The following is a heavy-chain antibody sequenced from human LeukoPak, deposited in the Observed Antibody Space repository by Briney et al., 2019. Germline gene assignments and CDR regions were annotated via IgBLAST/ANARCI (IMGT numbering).Heavy chain of an antibody. V-gene: IGHV3-53*01. Sequence: RAGGSLRLSCAASGFTVSSNYMSWVRQAPGKGLEWVSVIYSGGSTYYADSVKGRFTISRDNSKDTLYLQMNSLRAEDTAVYYCASVDFDYWGQGTLVTVSS. CDR1: GFTVSSNY. CDR2: IYSGGST. CDR3: ASVDFDY. J-gene: IGHJ4*02.